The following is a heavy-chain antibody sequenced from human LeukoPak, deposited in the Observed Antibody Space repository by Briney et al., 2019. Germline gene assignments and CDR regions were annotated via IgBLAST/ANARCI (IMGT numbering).Heavy chain of an antibody. Sequence: ASVKVSCKASGYTFTNYYIHWVRQAPGQGLECMGIINPSGGSTSYAQKFQGRVTMTRDMSTSTVYMELSSLRSEDTAVYYCAREGPRGFGDYWGQGTLVTVSS. CDR1: GYTFTNYY. V-gene: IGHV1-46*01. CDR3: AREGPRGFGDY. J-gene: IGHJ4*02. CDR2: INPSGGST. D-gene: IGHD3-16*01.